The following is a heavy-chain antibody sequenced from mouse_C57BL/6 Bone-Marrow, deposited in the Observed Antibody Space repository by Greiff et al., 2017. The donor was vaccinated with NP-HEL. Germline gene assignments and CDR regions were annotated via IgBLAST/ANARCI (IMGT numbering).Heavy chain of an antibody. Sequence: QVHVKQSGAELVRPGASVTLSCKASGYTFTDYEMHWVKQTPVHGLEWIGAIDPETGGTAYNQKFKGKAILTADKSSSTAYMELRSLTSEDSAVYYCTRSGLRLQYWGQGTTLTVSS. CDR3: TRSGLRLQY. V-gene: IGHV1-15*01. CDR1: GYTFTDYE. CDR2: IDPETGGT. J-gene: IGHJ2*01. D-gene: IGHD3-2*02.